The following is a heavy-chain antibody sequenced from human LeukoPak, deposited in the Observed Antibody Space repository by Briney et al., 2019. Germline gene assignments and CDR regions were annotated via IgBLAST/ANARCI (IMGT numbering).Heavy chain of an antibody. CDR3: AKDQISGSYSSFDY. Sequence: GGSLRLSCAASGFTVSSNYMSWVRQAPGKGLEWVSVIYSGGSTYYADSVKGRFTISRDNSKNTLYPQMNSLRAEDTAVYYCAKDQISGSYSSFDYWGQGTLVTVSS. CDR1: GFTVSSNY. V-gene: IGHV3-53*01. J-gene: IGHJ4*02. CDR2: IYSGGST. D-gene: IGHD1-26*01.